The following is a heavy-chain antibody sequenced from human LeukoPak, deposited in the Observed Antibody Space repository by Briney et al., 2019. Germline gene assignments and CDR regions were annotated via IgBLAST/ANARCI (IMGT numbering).Heavy chain of an antibody. D-gene: IGHD1-26*01. CDR1: GFTFSSYS. J-gene: IGHJ3*02. V-gene: IGHV3-48*04. Sequence: PGGSLRLSCAASGFTFSSYSMNWVRQAPGKGLEWVSYISSSGSTIYYADSVKGRFTISRDNAKNSLYLQMNSLRAEDTAVYYCARDGTGSLIGAFDIWGQGTMVTVSS. CDR3: ARDGTGSLIGAFDI. CDR2: ISSSGSTI.